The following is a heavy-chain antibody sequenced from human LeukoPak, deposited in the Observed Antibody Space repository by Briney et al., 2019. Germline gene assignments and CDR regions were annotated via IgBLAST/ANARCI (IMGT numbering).Heavy chain of an antibody. Sequence: PGGSLRLSCAASGFTFSSYAMSWVRQAPGKGLEWVSTISGSGGSTYYADSVKGRFTISRDISKNTLYLQMDSLRAEDTAVYYCAKDSHHSGSGSPLDFWGQGTLVTVSS. D-gene: IGHD3-10*01. CDR1: GFTFSSYA. V-gene: IGHV3-23*01. CDR2: ISGSGGST. CDR3: AKDSHHSGSGSPLDF. J-gene: IGHJ4*02.